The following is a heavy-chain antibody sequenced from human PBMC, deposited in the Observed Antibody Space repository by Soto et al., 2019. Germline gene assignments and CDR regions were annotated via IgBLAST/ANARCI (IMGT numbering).Heavy chain of an antibody. D-gene: IGHD6-13*01. J-gene: IGHJ6*02. V-gene: IGHV5-51*01. Sequence: GESLKISCKGSGCSFTSYWIGWVRQMPGKGLEWMGIIYPGDSDTRYSPSFQGQVTISADKSISTAYLQWSSLKASDTAMYYCAIGGQHPPYYYFDMVVWGQGITVTVSS. CDR1: GCSFTSYW. CDR2: IYPGDSDT. CDR3: AIGGQHPPYYYFDMVV.